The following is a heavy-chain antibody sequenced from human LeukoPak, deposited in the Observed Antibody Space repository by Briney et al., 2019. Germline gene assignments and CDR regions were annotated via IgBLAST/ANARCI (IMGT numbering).Heavy chain of an antibody. CDR3: ARAPREYYDSSGYLLYFDY. Sequence: GASVKVSCKASGGTFTSYAISWVRQAPGQRIEWMGGIIPIFGTANYAQKFQGRVTITADESTSTAYMELSSLRSEDTAVYYCARAPREYYDSSGYLLYFDYWGQGTLVTVSS. CDR2: IIPIFGTA. J-gene: IGHJ4*02. D-gene: IGHD3-22*01. V-gene: IGHV1-69*13. CDR1: GGTFTSYA.